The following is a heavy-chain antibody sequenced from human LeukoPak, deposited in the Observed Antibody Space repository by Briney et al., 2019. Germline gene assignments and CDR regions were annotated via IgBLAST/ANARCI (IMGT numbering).Heavy chain of an antibody. J-gene: IGHJ4*02. CDR1: GYSFINYY. D-gene: IGHD4-17*01. V-gene: IGHV1-46*01. CDR3: ARAWEAVAGNYGVVDY. Sequence: GASVKVSCKASGYSFINYYIHWVRQAPGQGLEWMGIINPSGAGTSFAQKFRGRVTMTRDMSTSTVYMELNSLRSQDTAVYYCARAWEAVAGNYGVVDYWGQGTLVTVSS. CDR2: INPSGAGT.